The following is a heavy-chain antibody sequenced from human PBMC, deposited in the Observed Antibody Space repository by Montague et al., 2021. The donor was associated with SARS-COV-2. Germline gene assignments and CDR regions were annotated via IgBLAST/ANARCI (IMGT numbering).Heavy chain of an antibody. CDR2: IKRKGDST. CDR3: VRGAAAGSLDS. J-gene: IGHJ4*02. D-gene: IGHD6-13*01. V-gene: IGHV3-20*04. CDR1: GFTFDNYG. Sequence: SLRLSCAASGFTFDNYGMSWVRQGPGKGLEWVSGIKRKGDSTGYEDSVKGRFTISRDNAKNFLYLQMNRLRVEDTALYYCVRGAAAGSLDSWGQGTLVTVS.